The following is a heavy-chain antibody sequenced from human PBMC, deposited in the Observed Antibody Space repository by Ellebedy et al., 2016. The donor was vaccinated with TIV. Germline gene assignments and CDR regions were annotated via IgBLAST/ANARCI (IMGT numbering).Heavy chain of an antibody. CDR1: GFTFSIYA. V-gene: IGHV3-23*01. CDR3: ASPAVGHTTGCCRYYFDY. CDR2: ISGSGDRT. D-gene: IGHD6-19*01. Sequence: GESLKISCAASGFTFSIYAMSWVRQAPGKGLEWVSLISGSGDRTYYADSVKGRFTVSRDNSRNTVFLQMNSLSVEDTAVYYCASPAVGHTTGCCRYYFDYWGLGTLVTVSS. J-gene: IGHJ4*02.